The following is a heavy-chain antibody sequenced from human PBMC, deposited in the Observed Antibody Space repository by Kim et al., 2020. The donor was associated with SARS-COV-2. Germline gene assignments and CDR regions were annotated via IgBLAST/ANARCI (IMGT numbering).Heavy chain of an antibody. V-gene: IGHV4-59*08. Sequence: SETLSLTCTVSRGSIGTFYWNWIRQPPGRGLEWIGFILYTGSTTYNVSLEGRVTISLDTSNNQFSLQLSSVTAADTAVYYCARWGGSRALDFWGQGILVTASS. D-gene: IGHD2-15*01. CDR1: RGSIGTFY. CDR3: ARWGGSRALDF. J-gene: IGHJ4*02. CDR2: ILYTGST.